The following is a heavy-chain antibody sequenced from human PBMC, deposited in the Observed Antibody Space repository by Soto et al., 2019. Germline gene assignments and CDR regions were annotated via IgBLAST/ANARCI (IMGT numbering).Heavy chain of an antibody. CDR1: GYSFTSYW. Sequence: GESLKISCKGSGYSFTSYWIGWVRQMPGKGLEWMGIIYPGDSDTRYSPSFQGQVTISADKSISTAYLQWSSLKASDTAMYYCARLGYRSSTSCSSTKNIFDYWGQGTLVTVSS. CDR2: IYPGDSDT. J-gene: IGHJ4*02. D-gene: IGHD2-2*01. V-gene: IGHV5-51*01. CDR3: ARLGYRSSTSCSSTKNIFDY.